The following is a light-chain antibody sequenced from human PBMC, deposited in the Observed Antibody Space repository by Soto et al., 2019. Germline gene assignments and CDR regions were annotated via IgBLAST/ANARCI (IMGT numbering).Light chain of an antibody. J-gene: IGKJ1*01. V-gene: IGKV1-5*01. Sequence: DIQMTQSPSTLSASVGDRVTITCRASQSISSWLAWYQQKPGKAPKLLIYDASSLESGVPSRFSGSGSGTEFPRAISSLQPDDFATYYFQQYNSYSWTFGQGTKVEIK. CDR2: DAS. CDR3: QQYNSYSWT. CDR1: QSISSW.